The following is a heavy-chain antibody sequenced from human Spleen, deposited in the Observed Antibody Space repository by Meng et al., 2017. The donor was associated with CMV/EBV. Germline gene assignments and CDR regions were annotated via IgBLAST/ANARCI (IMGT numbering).Heavy chain of an antibody. D-gene: IGHD3-3*01. CDR1: GFTFSDFA. Sequence: GGSLRLSCAASGFTFSDFAVSWVRQAPGKGLEWVSGISGSAGSLYYADSVRGRFTISRDNSKNTFYLQMNSLRVEDTAIYYCAKDGTAWSGSIPNDFWGQGTLVTVS. CDR2: ISGSAGSL. V-gene: IGHV3-23*01. CDR3: AKDGTAWSGSIPNDF. J-gene: IGHJ4*02.